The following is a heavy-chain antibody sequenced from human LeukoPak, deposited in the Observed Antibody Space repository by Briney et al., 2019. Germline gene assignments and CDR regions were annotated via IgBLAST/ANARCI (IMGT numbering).Heavy chain of an antibody. D-gene: IGHD1-26*01. CDR3: ATSGGSYWS. V-gene: IGHV3-23*01. CDR1: GFTFSSYA. J-gene: IGHJ5*02. CDR2: ISGRDSTT. Sequence: GGPLRLSCAASGFTFSSYAMSWVRQAPGKGLEWVSGISGRDSTTYYADSVKGRFTISRENSKNTLYLQMNSLRAEDTAVYYCATSGGSYWSWGQGTLVTVSS.